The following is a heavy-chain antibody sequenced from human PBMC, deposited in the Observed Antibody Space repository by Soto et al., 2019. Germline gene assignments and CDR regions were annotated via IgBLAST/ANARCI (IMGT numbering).Heavy chain of an antibody. CDR2: INAGNGNT. V-gene: IGHV1-3*01. D-gene: IGHD3-16*02. CDR3: ARDIAEHYFDY. CDR1: GYTFTSYA. Sequence: ASVKVSCKTSGYTFTSYAMHWVRQAPGQRLEWMGWINAGNGNTKYSQKFQGRVTITRDTSASTAYMELSSLRSEDTAVYYCARDIAEHYFDYWGQGTLVTVSS. J-gene: IGHJ4*02.